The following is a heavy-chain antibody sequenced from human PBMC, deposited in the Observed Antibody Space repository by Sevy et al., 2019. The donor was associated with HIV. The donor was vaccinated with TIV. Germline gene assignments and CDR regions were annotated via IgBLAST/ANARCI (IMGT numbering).Heavy chain of an antibody. V-gene: IGHV3-48*02. D-gene: IGHD6-13*01. CDR1: GFTFSSYS. J-gene: IGHJ4*02. CDR3: ARDPSGGSSWYIY. Sequence: GESLKISCAASGFTFSSYSMNWVRQAPGKGLEWVSYISSSSSTIYYADSVKGRFTISRDNAKNSLYLQMNSLRDEDTAVYYCARDPSGGSSWYIYWGQGTLVTVSS. CDR2: ISSSSSTI.